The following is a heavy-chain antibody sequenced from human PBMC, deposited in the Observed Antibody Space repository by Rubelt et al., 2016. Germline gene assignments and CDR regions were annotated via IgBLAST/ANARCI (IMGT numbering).Heavy chain of an antibody. J-gene: IGHJ6*02. CDR3: AADSGYGPSMDV. V-gene: IGHV1-3*01. Sequence: QVQLVQSGAEVKKPGASVKVSCKASGYTFTSYAMHWVRQAPGQRLEWMGWINAGNGNTKYSQKFQGRATLTRDTSASTAYMELSSLRSEDTAVYYCAADSGYGPSMDVWGQGTTVTVSS. D-gene: IGHD5-12*01. CDR2: INAGNGNT. CDR1: GYTFTSYA.